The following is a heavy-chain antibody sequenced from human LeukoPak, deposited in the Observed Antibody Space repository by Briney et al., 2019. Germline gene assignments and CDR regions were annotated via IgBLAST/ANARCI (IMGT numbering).Heavy chain of an antibody. V-gene: IGHV3-11*01. CDR2: ISSSGSTI. D-gene: IGHD5-12*01. CDR3: SRDRYSGYDDY. CDR1: GFTFSDYY. J-gene: IGHJ4*02. Sequence: GGTLRLSCAASGFTFSDYYMSWIRQAPGKGLEWVSYISSSGSTIYYADSVKGRFTISRDNAKNSLYLQMNSLRAEDTAVYYCSRDRYSGYDDYWGQGTLVTVSS.